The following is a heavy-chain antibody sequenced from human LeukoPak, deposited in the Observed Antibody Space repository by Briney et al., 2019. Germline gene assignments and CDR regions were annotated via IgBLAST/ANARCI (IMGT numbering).Heavy chain of an antibody. Sequence: RPSETLSLTCAVYGGSFSGYYWSWIRQPPGKGLEWIGEINHSGSTNYNPSLKSRVTISINTSKNQFSLKLSSVTAADTGVYYCGMGSSGWYLGYMDVWGKGTTVTISS. V-gene: IGHV4-34*01. J-gene: IGHJ6*03. D-gene: IGHD6-19*01. CDR1: GGSFSGYY. CDR2: INHSGST. CDR3: GMGSSGWYLGYMDV.